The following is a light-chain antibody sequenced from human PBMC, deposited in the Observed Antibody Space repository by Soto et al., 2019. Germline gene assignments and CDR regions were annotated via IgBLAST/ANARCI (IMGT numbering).Light chain of an antibody. J-gene: IGKJ5*01. CDR3: QQYNNCPPIT. CDR1: QSVSSN. Sequence: EIVMTQSPATLSVSPGERATLSCRASQSVSSNLAWYQQKPGQAPRLLIYGASTRANGIPARFSGSGSGTEFTLTISSLQSEDFAVYYCQQYNNCPPITFGQGTRLEIK. V-gene: IGKV3-15*01. CDR2: GAS.